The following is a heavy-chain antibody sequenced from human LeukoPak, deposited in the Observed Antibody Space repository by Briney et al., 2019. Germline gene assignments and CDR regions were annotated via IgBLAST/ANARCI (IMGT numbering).Heavy chain of an antibody. CDR3: ARDWDSSGYYYVRFDY. CDR1: GFTFSSYS. V-gene: IGHV3-48*01. D-gene: IGHD3-22*01. J-gene: IGHJ4*02. Sequence: GGSLRLSCAASGFTFSSYSMNWVRQAPGKGLEWVSYISSSSSTIYYADSVKGRFTISRDNAKNSLYLQMNSLRAEDTAVYYCARDWDSSGYYYVRFDYWGQGTLVTVSS. CDR2: ISSSSSTI.